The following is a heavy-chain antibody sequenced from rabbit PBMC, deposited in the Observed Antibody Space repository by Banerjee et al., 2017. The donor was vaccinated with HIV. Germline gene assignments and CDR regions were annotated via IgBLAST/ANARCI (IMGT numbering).Heavy chain of an antibody. CDR2: IYAGTSGST. D-gene: IGHD6-1*01. V-gene: IGHV1S40*01. CDR1: GFSFSSSYY. CDR3: ARGVDTYGVPSYPYGTPCYFNL. J-gene: IGHJ4*01. Sequence: QSLEESGGDLVKPGASLTLTCTASGFSFSSSYYMCWVRQAPGKGLEWSACIYAGTSGSTYYASWARGRFTISKTSSTTVTLQMTSLTAADTATYFCARGVDTYGVPSYPYGTPCYFNLWGQGTLVTVS.